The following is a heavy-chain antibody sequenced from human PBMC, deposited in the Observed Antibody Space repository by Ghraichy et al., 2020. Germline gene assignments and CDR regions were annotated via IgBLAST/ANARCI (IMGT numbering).Heavy chain of an antibody. D-gene: IGHD3-16*02. Sequence: SETLSLTCTVSGGSISSGGYYWSWIRQHPGKGLEWIGYIYYSGSTYYNPSLKSRVTISVDTSKNQFSLKLSSVTAADTAVYYCARYTFGGVIVKYYFDYWGQGTLVTVSS. V-gene: IGHV4-31*03. CDR3: ARYTFGGVIVKYYFDY. J-gene: IGHJ4*02. CDR1: GGSISSGGYY. CDR2: IYYSGST.